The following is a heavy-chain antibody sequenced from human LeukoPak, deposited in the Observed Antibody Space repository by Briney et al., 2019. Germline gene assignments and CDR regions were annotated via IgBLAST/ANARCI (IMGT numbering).Heavy chain of an antibody. Sequence: QTGGSLRLSCAASGFTFINAWMAWVRQAPGKGLDWVSFIYSGGSTYYADSVKGRFTISRDNSKNTLYLRMNSLRAVDTAVYYCARRAGGLARNNWFDPWGQGTLVTVSS. D-gene: IGHD3-16*01. CDR3: ARRAGGLARNNWFDP. CDR2: IYSGGST. V-gene: IGHV3-66*01. CDR1: GFTFINAW. J-gene: IGHJ5*02.